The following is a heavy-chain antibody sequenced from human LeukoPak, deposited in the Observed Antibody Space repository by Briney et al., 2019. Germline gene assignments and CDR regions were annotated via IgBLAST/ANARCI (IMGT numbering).Heavy chain of an antibody. J-gene: IGHJ4*02. Sequence: GGSLRLSCAASGFSFGDFAMTWVRQAPGKGLEWLSTISGSRGSSFYAASVKGRFTISRDNSINTLYPQMNSLRAEDTAVFYCARVSGYSSSWPFDYWGQGTLVTVSS. CDR2: ISGSRGSS. CDR1: GFSFGDFA. D-gene: IGHD6-13*01. CDR3: ARVSGYSSSWPFDY. V-gene: IGHV3-23*01.